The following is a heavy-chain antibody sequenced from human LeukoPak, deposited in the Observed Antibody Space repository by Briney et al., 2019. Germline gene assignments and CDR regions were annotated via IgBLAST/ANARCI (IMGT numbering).Heavy chain of an antibody. J-gene: IGHJ4*02. CDR2: VFYSGST. Sequence: SETLSLTCAVSDSSISSSTWWTWVRQAPGKGLEWIGEVFYSGSTNSNPSLKSRLTMSVDESKHEFSLKLASVTAADTAIYYCVIGRLVSRYLDHWGQGTLVTVSP. CDR1: DSSISSSTW. CDR3: VIGRLVSRYLDH. D-gene: IGHD5/OR15-5a*01. V-gene: IGHV4-4*02.